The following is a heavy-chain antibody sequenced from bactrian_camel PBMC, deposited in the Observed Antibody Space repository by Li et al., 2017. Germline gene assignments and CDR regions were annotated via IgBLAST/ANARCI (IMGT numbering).Heavy chain of an antibody. CDR3: AASQGTLSWYDRLRVYGYGY. D-gene: IGHD6*01. J-gene: IGHJ4*01. CDR1: GYIYSNKC. Sequence: HVQLVESGGGSVQPGGSLKLSCVGSGYIYSNKCMGWFRQAPGKEREGVAAIDSSGTTRYADSVKGRFTISKDNTKNTLYLQMNSLKPEDTAMYYCAASQGTLSWYDRLRVYGYGYWGQGTQVTVS. V-gene: IGHV3S53*01. CDR2: IDSSGTT.